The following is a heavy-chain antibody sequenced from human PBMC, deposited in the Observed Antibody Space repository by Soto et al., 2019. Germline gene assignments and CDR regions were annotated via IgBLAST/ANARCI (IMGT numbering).Heavy chain of an antibody. CDR2: IYYSGTT. J-gene: IGHJ4*02. V-gene: IGHV4-31*03. Sequence: SETLSLTCTVSGGSISSGAYYWNWIRQHPGKGLEWVGYIYYSGTTYYNPSLKSRVTLSLDTSKNQFSLKLSSVTAADTAVYFCARADGSGSYLGYFDSWGRGTLVTVSS. CDR1: GGSISSGAYY. CDR3: ARADGSGSYLGYFDS. D-gene: IGHD3-10*01.